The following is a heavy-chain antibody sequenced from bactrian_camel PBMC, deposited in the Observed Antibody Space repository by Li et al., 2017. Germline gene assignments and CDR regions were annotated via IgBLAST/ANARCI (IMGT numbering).Heavy chain of an antibody. CDR2: FNSDGST. J-gene: IGHJ4*01. V-gene: IGHV3S10*01. D-gene: IGHD6*01. CDR3: AEGRGSRGEHCYSLNY. Sequence: VQLVESGGGSVQSGRSLILSCKVTGGPKLTFCMGWFRQAPGKGREGVASFNSDGSTRYAGSVEGRFTISKDNGKNTVYLQMNNLQPEDTATYYCAEGRGSRGEHCYSLNYWGQGTQVTVS. CDR1: GGPKLTFC.